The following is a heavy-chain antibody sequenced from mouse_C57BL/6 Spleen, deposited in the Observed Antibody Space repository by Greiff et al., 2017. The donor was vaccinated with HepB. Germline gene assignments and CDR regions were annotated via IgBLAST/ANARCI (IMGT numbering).Heavy chain of an antibody. CDR3: ASRATVSTGAMDY. D-gene: IGHD1-1*01. Sequence: VQLQQPGAELVKPGASVKMSCKASGYTFTSYWITWVKQRPGQGLEWIGDIYPGSGSTNYNEKFKSKATLTVDTSSSTAYMQLSSLTSEDSAVYYCASRATVSTGAMDYWGQGTSVTVSS. CDR2: IYPGSGST. J-gene: IGHJ4*01. CDR1: GYTFTSYW. V-gene: IGHV1-55*01.